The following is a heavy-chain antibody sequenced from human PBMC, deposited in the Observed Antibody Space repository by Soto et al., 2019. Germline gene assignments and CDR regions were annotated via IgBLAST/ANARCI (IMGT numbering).Heavy chain of an antibody. CDR3: ARCPQTYYYDSSGYPPGVGYYYGMDV. J-gene: IGHJ6*02. CDR2: IGTAGDT. CDR1: GFTFSSYD. V-gene: IGHV3-13*01. Sequence: EVQLVESGGGLVQPGGSLRLFCAASGFTFSSYDMHWVRQATGKGLEWVSAIGTAGDTYYPGSVKGRFTISRGNAKNSLYLQMNSLRAEDTAVYYCARCPQTYYYDSSGYPPGVGYYYGMDVWGQGTTVTVSS. D-gene: IGHD3-22*01.